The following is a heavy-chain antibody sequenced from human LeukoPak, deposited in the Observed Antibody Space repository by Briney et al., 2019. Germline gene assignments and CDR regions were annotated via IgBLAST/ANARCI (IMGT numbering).Heavy chain of an antibody. CDR2: IYYSGST. CDR3: ARLRIVVVPAANHYYGMDV. J-gene: IGHJ6*02. CDR1: GGSIISSSYY. V-gene: IGHV4-61*05. D-gene: IGHD2-2*01. Sequence: SETLSLTCTVSGGSIISSSYYWGWIRQPPGKGVEWIGYIYYSGSTNYNPSLRSRVTISVDTSKNQFSLKLSSVTAADTAVYYCARLRIVVVPAANHYYGMDVWGQGTTVTVSS.